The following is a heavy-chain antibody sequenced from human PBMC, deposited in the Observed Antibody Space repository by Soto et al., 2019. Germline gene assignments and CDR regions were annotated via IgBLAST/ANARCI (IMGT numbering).Heavy chain of an antibody. CDR2: IYHSGST. J-gene: IGHJ4*02. Sequence: QVQLQESGPRLVKPLQTLSLTCTVSGGSVTSGGYFWSWIRQHPGKGLEWIGNIYHSGSTSYNPSLKSRVATSLETSQRQFSLKLSSVTAADTAVYYWAREGLFRTFFDYWGQGTLVTVSS. D-gene: IGHD2-2*01. V-gene: IGHV4-31*03. CDR3: AREGLFRTFFDY. CDR1: GGSVTSGGYF.